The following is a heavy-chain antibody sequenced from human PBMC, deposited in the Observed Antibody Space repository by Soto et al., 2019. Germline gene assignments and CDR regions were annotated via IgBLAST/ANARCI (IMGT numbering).Heavy chain of an antibody. CDR1: GFTFSSYS. Sequence: GGSLRLSCAASGFTFSSYSMNWVRQAPGKGLEWVSSISSSSSYIYYADSVKGRFTISRDNAKNSLYLQMNSLRAEDTAVYYCARKVPENSYSSGWPLYYYYYMDVWGKGTTVTVSS. CDR2: ISSSSSYI. J-gene: IGHJ6*03. D-gene: IGHD6-19*01. V-gene: IGHV3-21*01. CDR3: ARKVPENSYSSGWPLYYYYYMDV.